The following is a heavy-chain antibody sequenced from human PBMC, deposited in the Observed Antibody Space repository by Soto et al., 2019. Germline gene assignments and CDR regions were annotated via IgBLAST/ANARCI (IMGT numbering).Heavy chain of an antibody. J-gene: IGHJ4*02. CDR1: GGSISSSSYY. Sequence: SETLSLTCTVSGGSISSSSYYWGWIRQPPGKGLEWIGSIYYSGSTYYNPSLKSRVTISVDTSKNQFSLKLSSVTAADTAVYYCARSIAVAGILSDYWGQGTLVTVSS. D-gene: IGHD6-19*01. CDR2: IYYSGST. CDR3: ARSIAVAGILSDY. V-gene: IGHV4-39*01.